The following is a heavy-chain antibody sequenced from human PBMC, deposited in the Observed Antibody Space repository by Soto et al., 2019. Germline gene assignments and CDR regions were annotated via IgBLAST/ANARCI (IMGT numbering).Heavy chain of an antibody. CDR1: GFTFSSYA. Sequence: ESGGGVVQPGRSLRLSCAASGFTFSSYAMHWVRQAPGKGLEWVAVISYDGSNKYYADSVKGRFTISRDNSKNTLYLQMNSLRAEDTAVYYCARVPTAAGGVVFDYWGQGTLVTVSS. CDR3: ARVPTAAGGVVFDY. J-gene: IGHJ4*02. V-gene: IGHV3-30-3*01. D-gene: IGHD6-13*01. CDR2: ISYDGSNK.